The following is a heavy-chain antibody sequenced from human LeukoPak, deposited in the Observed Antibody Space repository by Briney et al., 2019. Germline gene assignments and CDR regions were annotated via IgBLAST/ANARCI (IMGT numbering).Heavy chain of an antibody. CDR1: RGSFSGYY. CDR2: INHSGST. CDR3: ARQREYYESSGYYSFDY. J-gene: IGHJ4*02. Sequence: SETLSLTCAVYRGSFSGYYWSWIRQAPGKGLEWIGEINHSGSTDQNPSLKSRVTISVDTSKNQFSLKLSSVTAADTAVYYCARQREYYESSGYYSFDYWGQGTLVTVSS. V-gene: IGHV4-34*01. D-gene: IGHD3-22*01.